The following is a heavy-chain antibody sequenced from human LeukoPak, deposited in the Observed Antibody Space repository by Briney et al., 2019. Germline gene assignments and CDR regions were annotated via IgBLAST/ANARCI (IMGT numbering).Heavy chain of an antibody. V-gene: IGHV1-8*03. CDR1: GYTFTSYD. J-gene: IGHJ4*02. D-gene: IGHD3-3*01. CDR2: MNPNSGNT. CDR3: ARGPRRFWSGYYPFDY. Sequence: ASVKVSCKASGYTFTSYDINWVRQATGQGLEWMGWMNPNSGNTGYAQKFQGRVTITRNTSISTAYMELSSLRSEDTAVYYCARGPRRFWSGYYPFDYWGQGTLVTVSS.